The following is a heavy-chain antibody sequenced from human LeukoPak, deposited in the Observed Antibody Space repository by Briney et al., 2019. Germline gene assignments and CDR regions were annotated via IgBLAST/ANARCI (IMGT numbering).Heavy chain of an antibody. CDR1: GGSFSGYY. Sequence: SETLSLTCAVYGGSFSGYYWSWIRQPPGKGLEWIGEINHSGSTNYNPSLKSRVTISVDTSTNQFSLKLSSVTAADTAVYYCAGISGYSSGWYDYWGQGTLVTVSS. J-gene: IGHJ4*02. D-gene: IGHD6-19*01. CDR2: INHSGST. V-gene: IGHV4-34*01. CDR3: AGISGYSSGWYDY.